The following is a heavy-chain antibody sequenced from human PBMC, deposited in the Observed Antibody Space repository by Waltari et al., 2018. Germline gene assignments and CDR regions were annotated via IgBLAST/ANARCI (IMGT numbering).Heavy chain of an antibody. CDR3: ARGLKDYGDYSSVWFDP. V-gene: IGHV1-3*01. Sequence: QVQLVQSGAEVKKPGASVKVSCKASGYTFTSYDINWVRQATGQGLEWMGWINAGNGNTKYSQKFQGRVTITRDTSASTAYMELSSLRSEDTAVYYCARGLKDYGDYSSVWFDPWGQGTLVTVSS. CDR2: INAGNGNT. CDR1: GYTFTSYD. D-gene: IGHD4-17*01. J-gene: IGHJ5*02.